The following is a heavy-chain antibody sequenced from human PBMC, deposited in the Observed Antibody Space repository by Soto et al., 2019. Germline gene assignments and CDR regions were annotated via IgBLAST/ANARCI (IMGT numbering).Heavy chain of an antibody. J-gene: IGHJ6*02. V-gene: IGHV3-48*01. CDR1: GFTFSTYR. CDR2: ISSDSSNI. D-gene: IGHD3-10*01. CDR3: ATYYGSGSYFPDHYYYGMDV. Sequence: GGSLRLSCAASGFTFSTYRMHWVRQAPGKGLEWVSYISSDSSNIAYADSVKGRFTISRDNAKNSLYLQMNSLRAEDTAVYYCATYYGSGSYFPDHYYYGMDVWGQGT.